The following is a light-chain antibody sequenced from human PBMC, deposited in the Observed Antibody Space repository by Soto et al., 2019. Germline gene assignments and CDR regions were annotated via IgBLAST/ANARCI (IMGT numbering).Light chain of an antibody. Sequence: QSALTQPASVSGSPGQSIAISCTGTSSDVGGYKYVSWYQHHPGKAPKLMIYEVSNRPSGVSNRFSGSKSGNTASLTIAGLQAEDEADYYCSSCTSSSTVVFGGGTKLTVL. CDR1: SSDVGGYKY. CDR2: EVS. V-gene: IGLV2-14*01. J-gene: IGLJ2*01. CDR3: SSCTSSSTVV.